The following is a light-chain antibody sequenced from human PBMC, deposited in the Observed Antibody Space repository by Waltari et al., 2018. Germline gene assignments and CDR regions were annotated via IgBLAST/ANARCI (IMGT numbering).Light chain of an antibody. J-gene: IGLJ3*02. CDR1: SGDVGGYNY. Sequence: QSALTQPASVSGSPGQSIHISCAGSSGDVGGYNYVFWYQQYPGNAPKLMIYDVNKRPSGVSYRFSGSKSGNTASLTISGLQGEDEADYYCISYTASGAWLFGGGTKLTVL. CDR3: ISYTASGAWL. CDR2: DVN. V-gene: IGLV2-14*01.